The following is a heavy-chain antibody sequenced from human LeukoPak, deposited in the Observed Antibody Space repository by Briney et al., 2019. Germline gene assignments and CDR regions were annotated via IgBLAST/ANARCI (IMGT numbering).Heavy chain of an antibody. CDR3: TSFTPGIVGASSVSY. Sequence: PGGSLRLSCAASGFTFSTYGVNWVRQAPGKGLEWVAVISYDGSNKYYADSVEGRFTLSRDSSKNTLYPQMNSLRAEDTAVYCCTSFTPGIVGASSVSYWGQGTLVAVSS. CDR1: GFTFSTYG. D-gene: IGHD1-26*01. V-gene: IGHV3-30*01. CDR2: ISYDGSNK. J-gene: IGHJ4*02.